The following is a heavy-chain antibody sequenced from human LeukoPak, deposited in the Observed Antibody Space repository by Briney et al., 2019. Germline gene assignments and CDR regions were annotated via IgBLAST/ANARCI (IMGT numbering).Heavy chain of an antibody. J-gene: IGHJ5*02. D-gene: IGHD6-19*01. CDR1: GFTFSSYA. Sequence: GGSLRLSCAASGFTFSSYAMHWVRQAPGKGLEWVAVISYDGSNKYYADSVKGRFTISRDNSKNTLYLQMNSLRAEDTAVYYCARETLAVAGYFPWGQGTLVTVSS. V-gene: IGHV3-30*04. CDR3: ARETLAVAGYFP. CDR2: ISYDGSNK.